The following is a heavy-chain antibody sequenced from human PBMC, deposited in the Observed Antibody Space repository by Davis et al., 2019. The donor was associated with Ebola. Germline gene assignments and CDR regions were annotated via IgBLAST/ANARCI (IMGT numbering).Heavy chain of an antibody. CDR1: GYSFTNYW. D-gene: IGHD5-24*01. Sequence: GESLKISCKGSGYSFTNYWIAWVRQMPGKGPEWMGIIYSGDSDTRYSPSFQGQVTISADKSISTAYLYWSSLEASDTAMYYCARHVGGWRQLAGVDFWGQGTLVTVSS. CDR2: IYSGDSDT. CDR3: ARHVGGWRQLAGVDF. J-gene: IGHJ4*02. V-gene: IGHV5-51*01.